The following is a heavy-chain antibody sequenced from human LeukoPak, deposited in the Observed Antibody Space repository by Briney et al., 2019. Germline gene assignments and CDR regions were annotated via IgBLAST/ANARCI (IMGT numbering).Heavy chain of an antibody. J-gene: IGHJ4*02. Sequence: SGGSLRLSCAASGFTFSSYEMNWVRQAPGKGLEWVSYISSSGSTIYYAGSVKGRFTISRDNAKNSLYLQMNSLRAEDTAVYYCARDWGAGTVDYWGQGTLVTVSS. V-gene: IGHV3-48*03. CDR3: ARDWGAGTVDY. CDR1: GFTFSSYE. D-gene: IGHD6-13*01. CDR2: ISSSGSTI.